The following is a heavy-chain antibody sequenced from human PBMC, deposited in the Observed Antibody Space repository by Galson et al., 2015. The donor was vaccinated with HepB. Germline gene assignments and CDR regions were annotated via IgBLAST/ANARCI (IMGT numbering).Heavy chain of an antibody. CDR3: ARDSGLGTVTIFAGMDV. D-gene: IGHD3-3*01. CDR1: GYTFTGYY. J-gene: IGHJ6*02. V-gene: IGHV1-2*02. Sequence: SVKVSCKASGYTFTGYYMHWVRQAPGQGLEWMGWINPNSGGTNYAQKFQGRVTMTRDTSISTAYMELSRLRSDDTAVYYCARDSGLGTVTIFAGMDVWGQGTTVTVSS. CDR2: INPNSGGT.